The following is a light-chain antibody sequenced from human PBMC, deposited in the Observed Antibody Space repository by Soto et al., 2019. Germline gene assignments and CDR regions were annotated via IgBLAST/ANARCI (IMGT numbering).Light chain of an antibody. J-gene: IGKJ5*01. CDR2: AAS. CDR3: QQCYSYPIT. Sequence: AIRMTQSPSSFSASTGDRVTITCRASQGISSYLAWYQQKPGKAPKLLIYAASTVQSGVPSRFSGSGSGTDFTLTISCLESEDFATYYCQQCYSYPITFGQGTRLEIK. V-gene: IGKV1-8*01. CDR1: QGISSY.